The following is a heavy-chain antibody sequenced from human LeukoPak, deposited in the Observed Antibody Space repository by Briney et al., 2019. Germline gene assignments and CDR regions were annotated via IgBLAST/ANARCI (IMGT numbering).Heavy chain of an antibody. CDR2: ISSSSSYI. CDR3: ARGFINIMGARSGYFDY. V-gene: IGHV3-21*01. CDR1: GFTISSYS. D-gene: IGHD3-22*01. Sequence: GGSLRLSCAASGFTISSYSMNWVRQAPGKGLEGVSSISSSSSYIYYAASVKGRFPISRHKAKTSLYLQMNSLRAEDTAVFYCARGFINIMGARSGYFDYWGQGTLVTVSS. J-gene: IGHJ4*02.